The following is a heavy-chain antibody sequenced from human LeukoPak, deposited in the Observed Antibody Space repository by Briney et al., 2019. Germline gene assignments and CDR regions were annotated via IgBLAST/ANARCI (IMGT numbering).Heavy chain of an antibody. D-gene: IGHD3-10*02. CDR2: IKSITDGGAT. V-gene: IGHV3-15*01. CDR1: GFTFSNAW. J-gene: IGHJ4*02. CDR3: STAMFD. Sequence: GGSLRLSCAASGFTFSNAWMSWVRQAPGKGLEWVGRIKSITDGGATDYAAPVKGRSIISRDDSKNTLYLQMNSLKTEDTAVYYCSTAMFDRGQGTLVTVSS.